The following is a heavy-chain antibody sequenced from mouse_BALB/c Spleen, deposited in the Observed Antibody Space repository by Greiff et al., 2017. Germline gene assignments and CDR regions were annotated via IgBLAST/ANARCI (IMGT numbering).Heavy chain of an antibody. V-gene: IGHV5-4*02. CDR3: ASLLVDYAMDY. D-gene: IGHD1-1*01. Sequence: DVKLVESGGGLVKPGGSLKLSCAASGFTFSDYYMYWVRQTPEKRLEWVATISDGGSYTYYPDSVKGRFTISRDNAKNNLYLQMSSLKSEDTAMYYCASLLVDYAMDYWGQGTSVTVSS. CDR1: GFTFSDYY. CDR2: ISDGGSYT. J-gene: IGHJ4*01.